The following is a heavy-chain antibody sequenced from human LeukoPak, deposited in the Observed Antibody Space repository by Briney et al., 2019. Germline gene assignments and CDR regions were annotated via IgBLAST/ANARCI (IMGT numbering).Heavy chain of an antibody. J-gene: IGHJ4*02. CDR1: GYTLTELS. V-gene: IGHV1-24*01. D-gene: IGHD1-26*01. CDR2: FDPEDGET. Sequence: ASVKVSCKVSGYTLTELSMHWVRQAPGKGLEWMGGFDPEDGETIYAQKFQGRVTMTEDTSTDTAYMELSSLRSEDTAVYYCATGIEAKRRPPLHYWGQGTLVTVSS. CDR3: ATGIEAKRRPPLHY.